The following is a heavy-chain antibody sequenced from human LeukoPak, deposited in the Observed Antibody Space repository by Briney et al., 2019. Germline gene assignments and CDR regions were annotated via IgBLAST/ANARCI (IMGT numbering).Heavy chain of an antibody. J-gene: IGHJ4*02. CDR1: GGTFSSYT. CDR2: IIPILGIA. Sequence: GASVKVSCKASGGTFSSYTISWVRQAPGQGLEWMGRIIPILGIANYAQKFQGRVTITADKSTSTAYMELSSLRSEDTAVYYCARSYDYVWGSHFDYWGQGTRVTVSS. D-gene: IGHD3-16*01. V-gene: IGHV1-69*02. CDR3: ARSYDYVWGSHFDY.